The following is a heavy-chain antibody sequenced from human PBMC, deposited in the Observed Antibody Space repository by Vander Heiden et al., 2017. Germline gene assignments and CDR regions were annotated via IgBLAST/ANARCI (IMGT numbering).Heavy chain of an antibody. CDR2: ISSSSSYI. J-gene: IGHJ5*02. Sequence: EVQLVESGGGLVKPGGSLRLSCEASGFTFSSYSMNWVRQAPGKGLEWVSSISSSSSYIYYADSVKGRFTISRDNAKNSLYLQMNSLRAEDTAVYYCASRIAARPGWFDPWGQGTLVTVSS. D-gene: IGHD6-6*01. V-gene: IGHV3-21*01. CDR1: GFTFSSYS. CDR3: ASRIAARPGWFDP.